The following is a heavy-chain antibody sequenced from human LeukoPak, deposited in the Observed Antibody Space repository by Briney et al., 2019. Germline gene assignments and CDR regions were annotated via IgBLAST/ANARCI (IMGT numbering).Heavy chain of an antibody. D-gene: IGHD6-19*01. CDR2: ITGSGGST. J-gene: IGHJ4*02. V-gene: IGHV3-23*02. Sequence: GSLRLSCAASGFTFSSHAMGWVRQAPGKGLEWVSSITGSGGSTYYGDSVKGRFTISRDNSKNTLSLQVNTLRAEDTAVYYCARASGIYGSGWYFDYWGQGTLVTVSS. CDR3: ARASGIYGSGWYFDY. CDR1: GFTFSSHA.